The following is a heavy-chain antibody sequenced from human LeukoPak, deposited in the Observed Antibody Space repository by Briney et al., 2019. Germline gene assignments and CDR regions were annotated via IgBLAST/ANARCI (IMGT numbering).Heavy chain of an antibody. Sequence: AGGSLRLSCAASGFTFTNYAMTWVRQAPGKGLEWVSSITGSGGSTYYADSVMGRFTISRDNAKNTLYLQMNSLRAEDTAVYYCARGSEWLVPDYWGQGTLVTVSS. CDR2: ITGSGGST. J-gene: IGHJ4*02. CDR3: ARGSEWLVPDY. D-gene: IGHD6-19*01. CDR1: GFTFTNYA. V-gene: IGHV3-23*01.